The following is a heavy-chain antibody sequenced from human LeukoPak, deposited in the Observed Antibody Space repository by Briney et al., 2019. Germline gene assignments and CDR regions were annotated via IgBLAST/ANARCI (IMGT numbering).Heavy chain of an antibody. V-gene: IGHV3-21*01. D-gene: IGHD6-6*01. CDR2: IISSSSYI. CDR3: ARASGPHIDY. J-gene: IGHJ4*02. CDR1: AFTFSSYS. Sequence: GAPLRLCSAASAFTFSSYSMNCFLHAPAKELVWVSSIISSSSYIYYADSVKSRFTISRDNAKNSLYLQMNSLRAEDTAVYYCARASGPHIDYWGQGTMVTVSS.